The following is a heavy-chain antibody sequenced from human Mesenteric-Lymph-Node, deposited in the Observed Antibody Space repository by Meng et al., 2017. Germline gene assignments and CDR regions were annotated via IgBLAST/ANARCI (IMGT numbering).Heavy chain of an antibody. D-gene: IGHD6-19*01. CDR1: GFSPSTSGVG. Sequence: SGPTLVKPTQTLTLTCTFSGFSPSTSGVGVGWFRRPPGKALEWLALIYWNGDKHHSPYLKSRVSITKDTSRNQVVLTMTNMDPVDTATYYCAYCRSVAGLTWGQGTLVTVSS. CDR2: IYWNGDK. CDR3: AYCRSVAGLT. V-gene: IGHV2-5*01. J-gene: IGHJ5*02.